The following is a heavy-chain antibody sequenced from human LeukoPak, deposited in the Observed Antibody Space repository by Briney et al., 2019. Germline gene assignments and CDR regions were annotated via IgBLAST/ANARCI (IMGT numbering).Heavy chain of an antibody. Sequence: SETLSLTCTVSGGSISSGGYYWSWIRQHPGKGLEWIGYIYYSGTTYYNPSLKSRVTISADTSKNQFSLKLNSVTAADTAVYYCGRSRSWFDPWGQGTLVTVSS. J-gene: IGHJ5*02. V-gene: IGHV4-31*03. CDR1: GGSISSGGYY. D-gene: IGHD5/OR15-5a*01. CDR2: IYYSGTT. CDR3: GRSRSWFDP.